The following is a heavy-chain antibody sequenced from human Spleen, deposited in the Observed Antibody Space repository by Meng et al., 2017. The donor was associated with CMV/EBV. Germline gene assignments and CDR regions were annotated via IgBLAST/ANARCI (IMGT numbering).Heavy chain of an antibody. J-gene: IGHJ4*02. D-gene: IGHD3-10*01. V-gene: IGHV1-69*05. CDR2: IIPIFGTS. CDR1: GYTFPSYG. CDR3: ARESGDQEY. Sequence: SVKVSCKASGYTFPSYGISWVRQAPGQGLEWMGLIIPIFGTSNYAQKFQGRVTITTDESTSTAYMELSSLRSEDTAVYYCARESGDQEYWGRGTLVTVSS.